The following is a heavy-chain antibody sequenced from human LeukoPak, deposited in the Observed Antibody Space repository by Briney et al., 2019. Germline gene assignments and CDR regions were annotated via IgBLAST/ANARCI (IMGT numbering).Heavy chain of an antibody. Sequence: SETLSLTCTVSGGSISSGSYYWSWIRQPAGKGLEWIGRFYASGRTNYNPSRQSRVTISIDTSNNQFSLKLSSVTAADTAVYYCARGPFPYDSSQCFDYWGQGTLVTVSS. V-gene: IGHV4-61*02. D-gene: IGHD3-22*01. CDR2: FYASGRT. CDR3: ARGPFPYDSSQCFDY. CDR1: GGSISSGSYY. J-gene: IGHJ4*02.